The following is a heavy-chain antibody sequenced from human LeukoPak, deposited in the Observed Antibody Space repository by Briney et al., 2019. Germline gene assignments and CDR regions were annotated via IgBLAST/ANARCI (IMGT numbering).Heavy chain of an antibody. V-gene: IGHV3-15*01. CDR1: GFTFRSAW. D-gene: IGHD3-10*01. CDR3: TTDQVVRGVTNDY. J-gene: IGHJ4*02. CDR2: IKSKTDGGTT. Sequence: PGGSLRLSCVASGFTFRSAWMNWVRQAPGRGLEWVGRIKSKTDGGTTDYAAPVKGRFTISRDDSKTTLYLQMNCLQTEDTAVYYCTTDQVVRGVTNDYWGQGTLVTVSS.